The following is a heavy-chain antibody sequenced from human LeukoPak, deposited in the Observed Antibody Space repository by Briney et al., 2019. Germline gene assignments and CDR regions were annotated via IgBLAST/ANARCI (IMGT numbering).Heavy chain of an antibody. D-gene: IGHD3-9*01. V-gene: IGHV4-59*12. Sequence: SETLSLTCTVSGDSISTYYWSWIRQPPGKGLEWIGYIYYRVTSDYNPSLKSRVTMSVDMSTRQISLKLSSVTAADAAVYYCARIRYFDWTLDYWGQGTLVTVSS. CDR2: IYYRVTS. CDR1: GDSISTYY. J-gene: IGHJ4*02. CDR3: ARIRYFDWTLDY.